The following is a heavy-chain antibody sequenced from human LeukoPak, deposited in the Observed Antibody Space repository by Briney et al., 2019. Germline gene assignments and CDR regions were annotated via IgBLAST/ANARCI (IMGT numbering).Heavy chain of an antibody. D-gene: IGHD3-9*01. CDR1: GFTFSSYW. CDR3: ARLEDYDILTGFDY. CDR2: IKQDESEK. Sequence: GGSLRLSCAASGFTFSSYWMSWVRQAPGKGLEWVANIKQDESEKYYVDSVKGRFTISRDNAKNSLYLQMNSLRAEDTAVYYCARLEDYDILTGFDYWGQGTLVTVSS. V-gene: IGHV3-7*01. J-gene: IGHJ4*02.